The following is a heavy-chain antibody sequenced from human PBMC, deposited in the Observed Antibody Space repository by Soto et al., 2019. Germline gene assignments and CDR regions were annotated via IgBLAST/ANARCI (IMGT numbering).Heavy chain of an antibody. D-gene: IGHD3-16*01. J-gene: IGHJ5*02. V-gene: IGHV1-69*01. CDR1: GDTFSSDA. CDR2: IIPMFDTT. Sequence: QVQLVQSGAEVKKPGSSVKVSCKASGDTFSSDAVSWVRQAPGQGLEWMGGIIPMFDTTKYAQKFQGRLTLIAEESTSTAYMKLSSLRSEDTAVYFCARGETDFMNWFDPWGQGTLVTVSS. CDR3: ARGETDFMNWFDP.